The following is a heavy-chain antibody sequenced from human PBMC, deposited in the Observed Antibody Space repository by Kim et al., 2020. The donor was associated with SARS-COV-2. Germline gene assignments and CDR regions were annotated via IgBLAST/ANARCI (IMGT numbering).Heavy chain of an antibody. Sequence: SVKVSCKASGGTSSSYVISWVRQAPGQGLEWMGRIIPLRGLADNAQKFKGRLTISADKSSSTAYMELSGLRSDDTAVYYCARQNDILTYSFDYWGQGTLVTVSS. V-gene: IGHV1-69*04. CDR1: GGTSSSYV. D-gene: IGHD3-9*01. CDR2: IIPLRGLA. J-gene: IGHJ4*02. CDR3: ARQNDILTYSFDY.